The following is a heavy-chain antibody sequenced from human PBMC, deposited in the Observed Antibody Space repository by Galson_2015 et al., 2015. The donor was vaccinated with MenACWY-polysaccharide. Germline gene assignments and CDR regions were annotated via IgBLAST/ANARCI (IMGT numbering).Heavy chain of an antibody. D-gene: IGHD6-13*01. Sequence: SLRLSCAASGFPFSAYTMSWVRQAPGKGLEWISSITDGGLSTYYADSVRGRFTASRDNSKSTLYLQMSSLRVDDTAVYYCLRRSYASSWFWGPGTLVTVSS. CDR3: LRRSYASSWF. V-gene: IGHV3-23*01. CDR2: ITDGGLST. CDR1: GFPFSAYT. J-gene: IGHJ1*01.